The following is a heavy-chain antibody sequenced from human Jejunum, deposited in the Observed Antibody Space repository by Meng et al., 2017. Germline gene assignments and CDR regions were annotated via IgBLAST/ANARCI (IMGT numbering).Heavy chain of an antibody. V-gene: IGHV1-46*01. Sequence: QGELVQAGGEVKNAGVSVKVSFKAFGYTFSSHYGHWVRQAPGQGLEWVGIINPSGDWTSYLQKLQGRVTITRDTSTNTVYMDLSSLRSEDTAVYYCARDVSSDGSWWLDPWGQGTLVTVSS. CDR3: ARDVSSDGSWWLDP. CDR1: GYTFSSHY. CDR2: INPSGDWT. D-gene: IGHD3-22*01. J-gene: IGHJ5*02.